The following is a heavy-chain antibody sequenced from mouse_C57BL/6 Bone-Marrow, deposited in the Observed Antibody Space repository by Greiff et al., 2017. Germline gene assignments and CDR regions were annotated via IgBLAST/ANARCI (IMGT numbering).Heavy chain of an antibody. J-gene: IGHJ3*01. V-gene: IGHV5-4*01. CDR3: ARVMGPGFAY. D-gene: IGHD2-3*01. CDR1: GFTFSSYA. CDR2: ISDGGSYT. Sequence: EVQVVESGGGLVKPGGSLKLSCAASGFTFSSYAMSWVRQTPEKRLEWVATISDGGSYTYYPDNVKGRSTISRDNAKNNPYLQMSHLKSEDTAMYYCARVMGPGFAYWGQGTLVTVSA.